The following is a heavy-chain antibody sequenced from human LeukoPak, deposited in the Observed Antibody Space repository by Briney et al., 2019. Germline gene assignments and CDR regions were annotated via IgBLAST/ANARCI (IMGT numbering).Heavy chain of an antibody. D-gene: IGHD5-18*01. J-gene: IGHJ4*02. CDR3: ARAGYSYGYAYFDY. CDR1: GGSISSYY. Sequence: SETLSLTCTVSGGSISSYYWSWIRQPPGKGLEWSGYIYYSGSTNYNPSLKSRVTISVDRSKNQFSLKLSSVTAADTAVYYCARAGYSYGYAYFDYWGQGALVTVSS. V-gene: IGHV4-59*01. CDR2: IYYSGST.